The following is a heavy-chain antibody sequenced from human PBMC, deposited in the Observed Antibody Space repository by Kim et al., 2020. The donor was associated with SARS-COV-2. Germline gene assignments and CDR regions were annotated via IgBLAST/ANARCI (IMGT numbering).Heavy chain of an antibody. D-gene: IGHD5-12*01. Sequence: GGSLRLSCAGSGFTFSRDWMHWVRQVPGKGLEWLSRINDGGGETYYADSVKGRFTITRDNAKSALYLQMNSLRTEDTAMYYCARPGGYDFMHKYFYALDVWGQGTTVTASS. CDR1: GFTFSRDW. V-gene: IGHV3-74*01. CDR2: INDGGGET. CDR3: ARPGGYDFMHKYFYALDV. J-gene: IGHJ6*02.